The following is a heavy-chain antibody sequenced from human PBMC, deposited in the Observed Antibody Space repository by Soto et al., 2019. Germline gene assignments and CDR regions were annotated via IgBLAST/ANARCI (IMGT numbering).Heavy chain of an antibody. Sequence: QVQLVQSGAEVKKPGASVKVSCKASGYTFTSYGISWVRQAPGQGLEWMGRISAYNGNTNYAQKLQGRVTMTTDTSTSTAYMELRSLRSDDTAVYYCARDTLRWGGYSGYDYYYGMDVWGQGTTVTVSS. V-gene: IGHV1-18*04. D-gene: IGHD5-12*01. CDR3: ARDTLRWGGYSGYDYYYGMDV. J-gene: IGHJ6*02. CDR1: GYTFTSYG. CDR2: ISAYNGNT.